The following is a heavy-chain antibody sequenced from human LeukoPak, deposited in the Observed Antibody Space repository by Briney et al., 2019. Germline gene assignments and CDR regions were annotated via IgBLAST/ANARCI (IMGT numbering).Heavy chain of an antibody. CDR3: ARDGTRSDTFDI. CDR2: INPNSGGT. CDR1: GHTFTGYY. V-gene: IGHV1-2*02. Sequence: ASVKVSCKASGHTFTGYYMHWVRQAPGQGLEWMGWINPNSGGTNYAQKFQGRVTMTRDTSISTAYMELSRLRSDDTAVYYCARDGTRSDTFDIWGQGTMVTVSS. J-gene: IGHJ3*02. D-gene: IGHD1-26*01.